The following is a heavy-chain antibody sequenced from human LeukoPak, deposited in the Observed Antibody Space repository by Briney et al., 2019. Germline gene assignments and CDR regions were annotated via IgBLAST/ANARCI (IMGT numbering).Heavy chain of an antibody. J-gene: IGHJ6*02. CDR1: GFTFSSYG. CDR3: AKQWGCSSTSCYSSYYYYGMDV. Sequence: QSGRSLRLSCAASGFTFSSYGMHWVRQAPGKGLEWVADISYEGSNKYYADSVKGRFTISRDNSKNTLYLQMNSLRAEDTAVYYCAKQWGCSSTSCYSSYYYYGMDVWGQGTTVTVSS. D-gene: IGHD2-2*02. V-gene: IGHV3-30*18. CDR2: ISYEGSNK.